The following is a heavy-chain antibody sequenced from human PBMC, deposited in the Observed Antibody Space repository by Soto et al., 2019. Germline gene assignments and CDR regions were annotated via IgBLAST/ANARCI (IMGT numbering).Heavy chain of an antibody. J-gene: IGHJ4*02. CDR3: AKGHDFWSGYYAPTIFDY. D-gene: IGHD3-3*01. CDR2: ISWNSGSI. V-gene: IGHV3-9*01. Sequence: GGSLRLSCAASGFTFDDYAMHWVRQAPGKGLEWVSGISWNSGSIGYADSVKGRFTISRDNAKNSLYLQMNSLRAEDTALYYCAKGHDFWSGYYAPTIFDYWGQGTLVTVSS. CDR1: GFTFDDYA.